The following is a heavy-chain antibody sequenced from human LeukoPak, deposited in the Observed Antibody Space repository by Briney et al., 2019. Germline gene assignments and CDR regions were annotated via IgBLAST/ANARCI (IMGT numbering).Heavy chain of an antibody. CDR3: AKDYDSSGYALYYFDY. Sequence: PGRSLRLSCAASGFTFDDYAMHWVRQAPGKGLEWVSGISWNSGSIGYADSVKGRFTISRDNAKNSLYLQMNSLRAGDTALYYCAKDYDSSGYALYYFDYWGQGTLVTVSS. J-gene: IGHJ4*02. D-gene: IGHD3-22*01. V-gene: IGHV3-9*01. CDR1: GFTFDDYA. CDR2: ISWNSGSI.